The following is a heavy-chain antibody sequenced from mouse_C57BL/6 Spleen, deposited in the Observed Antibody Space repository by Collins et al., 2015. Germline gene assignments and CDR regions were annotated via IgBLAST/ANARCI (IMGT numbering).Heavy chain of an antibody. CDR2: INTYTGEP. CDR3: ARDRYGERRAMDY. J-gene: IGHJ4*01. V-gene: IGHV9-3-1*01. D-gene: IGHD2-14*01. CDR1: GYTFTNYG. Sequence: QIQLVQSGPELKKPGETVKISCKASGYTFTNYGMNWVKQAPGKGLKWMGWINTYTGEPTYADDFKGRFAFSLETSASTAYLQINNLKNEDTATYFCARDRYGERRAMDYWGQGTSVTVSS.